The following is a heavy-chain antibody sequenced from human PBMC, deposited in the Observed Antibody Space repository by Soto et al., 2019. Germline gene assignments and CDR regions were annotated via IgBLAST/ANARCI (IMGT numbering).Heavy chain of an antibody. CDR1: GYTFTSYY. D-gene: IGHD6-19*01. J-gene: IGHJ5*02. CDR3: ALGGNIAVARTNWFDP. Sequence: ASVKVSCKASGYTFTSYYMHWVRQAPGQGLEWMGVINPSGGSTNYAQKFQGRVTMTRDTSTSTVYMELSSLRSEDTAVYYCALGGNIAVARTNWFDPWGQGTLVTVYS. V-gene: IGHV1-46*03. CDR2: INPSGGST.